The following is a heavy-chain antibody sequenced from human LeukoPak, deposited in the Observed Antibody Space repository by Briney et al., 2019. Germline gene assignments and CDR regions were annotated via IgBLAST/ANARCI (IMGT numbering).Heavy chain of an antibody. Sequence: GGSLRLSCAASGFTFSDYYMSWIRQAPGKWLEWVSYISSSGSTIYYADSVKGRFTISRDNAKNSLYLQMNTLRAEDTAVYNCARRYGSGSYYTPMDVWGKGTTVTVSS. CDR1: GFTFSDYY. D-gene: IGHD3-10*01. J-gene: IGHJ6*04. V-gene: IGHV3-11*04. CDR3: ARRYGSGSYYTPMDV. CDR2: ISSSGSTI.